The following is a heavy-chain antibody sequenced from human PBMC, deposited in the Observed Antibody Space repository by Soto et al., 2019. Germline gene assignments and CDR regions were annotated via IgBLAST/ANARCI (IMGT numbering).Heavy chain of an antibody. D-gene: IGHD6-19*01. Sequence: TSETLSLTCTVSGGFISSYYWSWIRQPPGKGLEWIGYIYYSGSTNYNPSLKSRVTISVDTSKNQFSLKLSSVTAADTAVYYCARHRAVAGIGGYYFDYWGQGTLVTVSS. V-gene: IGHV4-59*08. J-gene: IGHJ4*02. CDR1: GGFISSYY. CDR3: ARHRAVAGIGGYYFDY. CDR2: IYYSGST.